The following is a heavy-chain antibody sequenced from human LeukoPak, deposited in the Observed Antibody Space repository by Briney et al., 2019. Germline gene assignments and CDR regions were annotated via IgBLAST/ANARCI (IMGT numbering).Heavy chain of an antibody. CDR1: GFTFSSYW. V-gene: IGHV3-7*01. Sequence: GGSLRLSCAASGFTFSSYWMSGVRQAPGKRLEWVANIKQDGSEKYYVDSVKGRFTISRDNAKNSLYLQMNSLRAEDTAVYYCASLGYLSWIQLWFDYWGQGTLVTVSS. D-gene: IGHD5-18*01. CDR2: IKQDGSEK. CDR3: ASLGYLSWIQLWFDY. J-gene: IGHJ4*02.